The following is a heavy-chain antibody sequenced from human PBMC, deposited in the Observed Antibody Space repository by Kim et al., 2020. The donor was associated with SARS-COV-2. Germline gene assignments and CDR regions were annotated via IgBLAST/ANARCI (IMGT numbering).Heavy chain of an antibody. Sequence: GGSLRLSCAASGFTFSSYGMHWVRQAPGKGLEWVAVIWYDGSNKYYADSVKGRFTISRDNSKNTLYLQMNSLRAEDTAVYYCAGDDSSGYYPYNWFDPWGQGTLVTVSS. V-gene: IGHV3-33*08. D-gene: IGHD3-22*01. CDR3: AGDDSSGYYPYNWFDP. J-gene: IGHJ5*02. CDR2: IWYDGSNK. CDR1: GFTFSSYG.